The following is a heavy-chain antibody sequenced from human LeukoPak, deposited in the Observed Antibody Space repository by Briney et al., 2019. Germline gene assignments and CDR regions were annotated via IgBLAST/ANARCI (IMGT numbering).Heavy chain of an antibody. CDR1: GXTFSSYW. CDR2: INSDGSST. Sequence: GGSLRLSCAASGXTFSSYWMHWVRQAPGKGLVWVSRINSDGSSTSYADSVKGRFTISRDNAKNTLYLQMNSLRADDTAVYYCARGSDYYDSSGFDYWGQGTLVTVSS. D-gene: IGHD3-22*01. V-gene: IGHV3-74*01. J-gene: IGHJ4*02. CDR3: ARGSDYYDSSGFDY.